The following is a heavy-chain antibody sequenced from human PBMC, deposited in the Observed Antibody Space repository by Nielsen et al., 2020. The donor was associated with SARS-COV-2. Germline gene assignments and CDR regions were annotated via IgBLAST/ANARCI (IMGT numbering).Heavy chain of an antibody. CDR3: ARAVYDILTGYYRVGFDY. CDR2: IYYSGST. D-gene: IGHD3-9*01. V-gene: IGHV4-31*03. Sequence: SETLSLTCTVSGGSISSGGYYWSWIRQHPGKGLEWIGYIYYSGSTYYNPSLKSRVTISVDTSKNQFSLKLSSVTAADTAVYYCARAVYDILTGYYRVGFDYWGQGTLVTVSS. J-gene: IGHJ4*02. CDR1: GGSISSGGYY.